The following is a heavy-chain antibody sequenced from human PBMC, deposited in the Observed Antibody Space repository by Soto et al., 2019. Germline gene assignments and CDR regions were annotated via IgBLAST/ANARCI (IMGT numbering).Heavy chain of an antibody. CDR3: AREANAYGDYHYYYYGMDV. CDR2: ISAYNGNT. J-gene: IGHJ6*02. Sequence: GASVKVSCKASGYTFTSYGISWVRQAPGQGLEWMGWISAYNGNTNYAQKLQGRVTMTTDTSTSTAYMELRSLRSDDTAVYYCAREANAYGDYHYYYYGMDVWGQGTTVTVSS. V-gene: IGHV1-18*01. D-gene: IGHD4-17*01. CDR1: GYTFTSYG.